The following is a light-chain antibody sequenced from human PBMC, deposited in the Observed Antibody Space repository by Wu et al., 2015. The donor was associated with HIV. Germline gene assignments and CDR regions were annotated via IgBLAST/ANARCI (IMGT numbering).Light chain of an antibody. J-gene: IGKJ1*01. CDR1: QSVSSK. CDR2: GAS. Sequence: IVMTQSPATLSVSPGERATLSCRASQSVSSKLAWYQQKPGQAPRLLIYGASTRATGIPARFSGSGSGTEFTLTISSMQSEDFAFYYCQQYNNWPPWFGQGTKVEIK. V-gene: IGKV3-15*01. CDR3: QQYNNWPPW.